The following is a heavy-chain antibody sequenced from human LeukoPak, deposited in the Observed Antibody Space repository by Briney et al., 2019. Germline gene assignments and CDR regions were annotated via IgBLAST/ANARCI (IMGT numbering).Heavy chain of an antibody. Sequence: SETLXLTCTVSGGSISSYYWSWIRQPPGKGLEWIGYIYYTAPTNYTPSLQTPFPISVDTSKNHFSLKLSSVTAADTAVYYCARAAATALSYFDYWGQGTLVTVSS. D-gene: IGHD2-21*02. CDR2: IYYTAPT. V-gene: IGHV4-59*01. CDR3: ARAAATALSYFDY. CDR1: GGSISSYY. J-gene: IGHJ4*02.